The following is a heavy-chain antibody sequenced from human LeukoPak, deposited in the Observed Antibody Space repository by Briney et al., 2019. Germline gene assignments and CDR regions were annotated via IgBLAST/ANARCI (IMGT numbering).Heavy chain of an antibody. V-gene: IGHV4-4*07. D-gene: IGHD6-19*01. CDR3: ATDFGDSSGWYRF. Sequence: SETLSLTCTVSGGSISSYYWSWIRQPAGKGLEFIGHFYSSGSTNYNPSLKSRVSISVDTSKNQFSLEVTSVTAADTAVYYCATDFGDSSGWYRFWGQGTLVAVSS. CDR2: FYSSGST. J-gene: IGHJ4*02. CDR1: GGSISSYY.